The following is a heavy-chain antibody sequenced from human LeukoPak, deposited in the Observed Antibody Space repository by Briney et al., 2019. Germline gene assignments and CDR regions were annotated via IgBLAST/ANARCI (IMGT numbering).Heavy chain of an antibody. CDR3: AREGHYYGSGSYPRRNYYYYYMDV. CDR2: INPNSGGT. CDR1: GYTFTGYY. D-gene: IGHD3-10*01. V-gene: IGHV1-2*02. J-gene: IGHJ6*03. Sequence: ASVKVSCKASGYTFTGYYMHWVRQAPGQGLEWMGWINPNSGGTNYAQKFQGRVTMTRDTSISTAYIELSRLRSDDTAVYYCAREGHYYGSGSYPRRNYYYYYMDVWGKGTTVTVSS.